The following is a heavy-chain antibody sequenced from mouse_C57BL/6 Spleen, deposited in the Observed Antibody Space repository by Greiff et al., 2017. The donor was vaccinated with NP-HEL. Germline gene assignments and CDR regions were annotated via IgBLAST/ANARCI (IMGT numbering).Heavy chain of an antibody. CDR3: TTGTGLHDAMDY. J-gene: IGHJ4*01. CDR2: IYTGNSDT. V-gene: IGHV1-5*01. CDR1: GYTFTSYW. D-gene: IGHD4-1*01. Sequence: EVQLQQSGTVLARPGASVKMSCKPSGYTFTSYWMHWVKQRPGQGLEWIGAIYTGNSDTSYNQKFKGKAKLTAVTSASTAYMELSSLTNEDSAVDYCTTGTGLHDAMDYWGQGPSVTVSS.